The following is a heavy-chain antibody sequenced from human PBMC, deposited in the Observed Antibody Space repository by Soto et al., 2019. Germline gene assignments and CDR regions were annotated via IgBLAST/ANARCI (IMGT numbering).Heavy chain of an antibody. J-gene: IGHJ6*02. D-gene: IGHD4-4*01. CDR2: ISYDGSQT. CDR1: GFTFDSYG. V-gene: IGHV3-30*03. CDR3: ARDSRPLAQYYYYGMDV. Sequence: GGSLRLSCAASGFTFDSYGMHWVLQAPGNGLEWVAVISYDGSQTYYGDSVKGRLSISRDNSKNILSLQMNSLRGDDSAVYYCARDSRPLAQYYYYGMDVWGQGTTVTVSS.